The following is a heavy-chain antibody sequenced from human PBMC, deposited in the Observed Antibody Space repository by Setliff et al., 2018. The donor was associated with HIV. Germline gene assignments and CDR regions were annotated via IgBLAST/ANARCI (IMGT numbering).Heavy chain of an antibody. Sequence: PSETLSLTCTVSGGSINRISYYWGWIRQAPGRGLEWIGSIYNSGSTYYNPSLKSRIIISSDTSKNQISLRLTSVTAADTAVYSCARSLAGLMNYFDYWGQGMLVTVS. CDR1: GGSINRISYY. V-gene: IGHV4-39*01. CDR3: ARSLAGLMNYFDY. D-gene: IGHD6-19*01. J-gene: IGHJ4*02. CDR2: IYNSGST.